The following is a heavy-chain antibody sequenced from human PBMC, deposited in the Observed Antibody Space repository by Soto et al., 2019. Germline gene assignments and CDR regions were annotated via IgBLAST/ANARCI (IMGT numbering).Heavy chain of an antibody. Sequence: XESLSLACTVSGGSISSYYLSWIREPPGKGLEWIGYIYYSGITKYSPSLKSRVTISVDTSKNQFSLKLSSVTAADTAVYYCARDYGSGSYSYNYFDPWGQGTQVTVSS. J-gene: IGHJ5*02. CDR2: IYYSGIT. CDR3: ARDYGSGSYSYNYFDP. V-gene: IGHV4-59*01. CDR1: GGSISSYY. D-gene: IGHD3-10*01.